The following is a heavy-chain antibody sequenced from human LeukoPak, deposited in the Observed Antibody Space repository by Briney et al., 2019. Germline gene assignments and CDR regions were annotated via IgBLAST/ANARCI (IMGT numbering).Heavy chain of an antibody. J-gene: IGHJ4*02. CDR3: GRDGDFRLYDY. D-gene: IGHD2-21*02. CDR2: INPNSGGT. Sequence: AAVKVSCKAAGYTFTAYYMHWVRHAPGQGREGMGWINPNSGGTNYAQTFQGRVTMTRDTSIRTAYMELSRLRSDDTAVYDCGRDGDFRLYDYWGEGALVTVSS. V-gene: IGHV1-2*02. CDR1: GYTFTAYY.